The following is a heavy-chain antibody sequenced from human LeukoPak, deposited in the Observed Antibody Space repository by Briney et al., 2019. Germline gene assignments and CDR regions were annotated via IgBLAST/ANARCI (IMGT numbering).Heavy chain of an antibody. D-gene: IGHD4-17*01. J-gene: IGHJ3*01. CDR1: GGSISSHY. Sequence: PSETLSLTCTVSGGSISSHYWSWIRQPPGKGLEWIGYISSIGSTNYHPSLKSRVTISVDTSKNQFSLKLTSVTAADTAVYFCARDPTTVTKGLDVWGQGTMVTVSS. CDR2: ISSIGST. CDR3: ARDPTTVTKGLDV. V-gene: IGHV4-59*11.